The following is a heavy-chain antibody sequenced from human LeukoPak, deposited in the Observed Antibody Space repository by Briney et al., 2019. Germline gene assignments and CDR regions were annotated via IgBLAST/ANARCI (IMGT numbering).Heavy chain of an antibody. Sequence: PSETLSLTCTVSGGSISSYYWNWIRQPPGKGLEWIGYIYYSGSTNYNPSLKSRVTISADTSKNQFSLKSSSVTAADTAVYYCARSPSNMLNWFDPWGQGTLVTVSS. CDR3: ARSPSNMLNWFDP. CDR1: GGSISSYY. J-gene: IGHJ5*02. V-gene: IGHV4-59*01. D-gene: IGHD2-2*01. CDR2: IYYSGST.